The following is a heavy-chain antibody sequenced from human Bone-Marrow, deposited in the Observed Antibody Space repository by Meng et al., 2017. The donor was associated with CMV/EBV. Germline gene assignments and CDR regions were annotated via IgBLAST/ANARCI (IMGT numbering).Heavy chain of an antibody. J-gene: IGHJ6*02. CDR3: PKSSSTPGFFYGMDV. D-gene: IGHD2-2*01. CDR2: ISGSGGST. Sequence: GESLKISCAASGFNFDDYTMHWVRQAPGKGLEWVSAISGSGGSTYYADSVKGRFTISRDNSKNTLYLQMNSLRAEDTAVYYCPKSSSTPGFFYGMDVWGQGTTVTVSS. V-gene: IGHV3-23*01. CDR1: GFNFDDYT.